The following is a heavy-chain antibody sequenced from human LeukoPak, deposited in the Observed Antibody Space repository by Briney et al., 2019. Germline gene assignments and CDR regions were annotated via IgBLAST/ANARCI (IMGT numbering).Heavy chain of an antibody. Sequence: ASVKVSCKASGYTSTSYGISWVRQAPGQGLEWMGWISAYNGNTNYAQKLQGRVTMTTDTSTSTAYMELRSLRSDDTAVYYCARGAGLRQQLVLVYWGQGTLVTVSS. CDR1: GYTSTSYG. CDR3: ARGAGLRQQLVLVY. V-gene: IGHV1-18*01. J-gene: IGHJ4*02. CDR2: ISAYNGNT. D-gene: IGHD6-13*01.